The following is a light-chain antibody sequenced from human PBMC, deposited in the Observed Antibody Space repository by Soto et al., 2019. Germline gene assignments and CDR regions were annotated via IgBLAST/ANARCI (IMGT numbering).Light chain of an antibody. Sequence: QSVLTQPASMSGSPGQSITISCTGTSGDGGFYDFVSWYQQHPGKVPRLIIYGVTKRPSGVSHRFSGSKSGNTASLTISGLQVEDEADYSCASYTGSSTYVFGGGTKVTVL. CDR1: SGDGGFYDF. V-gene: IGLV2-14*03. CDR3: ASYTGSSTYV. J-gene: IGLJ3*02. CDR2: GVT.